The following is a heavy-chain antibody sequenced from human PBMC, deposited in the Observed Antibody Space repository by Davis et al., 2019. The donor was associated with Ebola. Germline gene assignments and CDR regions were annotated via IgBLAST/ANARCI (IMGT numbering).Heavy chain of an antibody. CDR1: GGTFGGYH. V-gene: IGHV4-34*01. Sequence: SETLSLTFAVYGGTFGGYHWTWIRQAPEKGLEWIGEIHHAGSAIYNESLKSRVTISVDTSKNQFSLHLTSVTAADTAVYYCARGLGQVAARLGFFDYWGQGSLVTVSS. CDR2: IHHAGSA. CDR3: ARGLGQVAARLGFFDY. J-gene: IGHJ4*02. D-gene: IGHD6-6*01.